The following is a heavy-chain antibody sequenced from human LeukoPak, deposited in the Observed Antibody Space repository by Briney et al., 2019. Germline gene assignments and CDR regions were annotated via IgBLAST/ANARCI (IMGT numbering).Heavy chain of an antibody. Sequence: GGSLRLSCAASGFTFSSYAMHWVRQAPGKGLEWVAVISYDGSNKYYADSVKGRFTISRDNSKNTLYLQMNSLRAEDTAVYYCARIGAVVVAIPQGPFDYWGQGTLVTVSS. CDR3: ARIGAVVVAIPQGPFDY. J-gene: IGHJ4*02. CDR1: GFTFSSYA. D-gene: IGHD2-15*01. V-gene: IGHV3-30*04. CDR2: ISYDGSNK.